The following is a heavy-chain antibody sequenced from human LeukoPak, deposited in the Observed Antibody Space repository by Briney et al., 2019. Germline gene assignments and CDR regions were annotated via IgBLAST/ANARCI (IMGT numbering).Heavy chain of an antibody. D-gene: IGHD3-22*01. Sequence: SETLSLTCTVSGGSISSSSYYWGWIRQPPGKGLEWIGSIYYSGSTYYNPSLKSRVTISVDTSKNQFSLNLSSMTAADTAVYYCARLYYDSSGYYQICYFDYWGQGTLVTVSS. CDR2: IYYSGST. J-gene: IGHJ4*02. CDR1: GGSISSSSYY. V-gene: IGHV4-39*01. CDR3: ARLYYDSSGYYQICYFDY.